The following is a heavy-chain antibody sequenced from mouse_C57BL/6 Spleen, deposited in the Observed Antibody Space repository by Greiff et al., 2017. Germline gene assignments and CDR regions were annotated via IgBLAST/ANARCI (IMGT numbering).Heavy chain of an antibody. D-gene: IGHD2-5*01. CDR1: GFTFSDYG. CDR3: ARPSYSNPWFAY. CDR2: ISSGSSTI. J-gene: IGHJ3*01. Sequence: EVMLVESGGGLVKPGGSLKLSCAASGFTFSDYGMHWVRQAPEKGLEWVAYISSGSSTIYYADTVKGRFTISRDNAKNTLFLQMTRLRSEDTAMYYCARPSYSNPWFAYWGQGTLVTVSA. V-gene: IGHV5-17*01.